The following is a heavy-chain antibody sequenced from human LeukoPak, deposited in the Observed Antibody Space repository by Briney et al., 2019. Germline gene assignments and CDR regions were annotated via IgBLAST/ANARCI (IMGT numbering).Heavy chain of an antibody. CDR1: GGSISSYY. CDR2: IYTSGST. Sequence: SETLSLTCIVAGGSISSYYWSWIRQPAGEGLEWIGRIYTSGSTNYNPSLKSRVTMSADTSTNQFSLKLSSVTAADTAVYYCARHFPYDPVDFWGQGTLVTVSS. V-gene: IGHV4-4*07. J-gene: IGHJ4*02. CDR3: ARHFPYDPVDF. D-gene: IGHD2/OR15-2a*01.